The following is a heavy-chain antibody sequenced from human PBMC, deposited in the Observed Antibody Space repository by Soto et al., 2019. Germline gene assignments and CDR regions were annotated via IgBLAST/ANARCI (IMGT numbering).Heavy chain of an antibody. CDR2: ISYDGSNK. V-gene: IGHV3-30*18. CDR3: AKDYDSSGNDY. J-gene: IGHJ4*02. Sequence: QVQLVEYGGGVVQPGRSLRLSCAASGFTFSSYGMHWVRQAPGKGLEWVAVISYDGSNKYYADSVKGRFTISRDNSKNTLYLQMNSLRAEDTAVYYCAKDYDSSGNDYWGQGTLVTVSS. CDR1: GFTFSSYG. D-gene: IGHD3-22*01.